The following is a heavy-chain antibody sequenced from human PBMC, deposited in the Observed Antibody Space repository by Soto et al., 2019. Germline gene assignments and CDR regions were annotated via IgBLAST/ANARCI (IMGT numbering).Heavy chain of an antibody. CDR3: ARAIGPTLFDY. V-gene: IGHV1-18*01. CDR1: GYTFTSYG. Sequence: GASVKVSCKASGYTFTSYGISWVRQAPGQGLEWMGWISAYNGNTNYAGSVKGRFTISRENAKNSLYLQMNSLRAGDTAINFCARAIGPTLFDYRGQGTLVTVSS. CDR2: ISAYNGNT. J-gene: IGHJ4*02. D-gene: IGHD3-22*01.